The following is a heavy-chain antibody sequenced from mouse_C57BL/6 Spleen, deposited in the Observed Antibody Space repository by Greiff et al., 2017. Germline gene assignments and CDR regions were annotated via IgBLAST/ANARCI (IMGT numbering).Heavy chain of an antibody. V-gene: IGHV1-39*01. J-gene: IGHJ4*01. CDR3: ARRGRTGPYYDAMDY. D-gene: IGHD4-1*01. CDR1: GYSFTDYN. CDR2: INPNYGTT. Sequence: EVQLQQSGPELVKPGASVKISCKASGYSFTDYNMNWVKQSNGKSLEWIGVINPNYGTTSYNQKFKGKATLTVDKSSSTAYMQLNSLTSEDSAVYYCARRGRTGPYYDAMDYWGQGTSVTVSS.